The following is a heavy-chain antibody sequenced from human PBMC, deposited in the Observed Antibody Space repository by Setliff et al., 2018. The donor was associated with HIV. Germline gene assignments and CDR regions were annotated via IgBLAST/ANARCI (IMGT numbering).Heavy chain of an antibody. J-gene: IGHJ3*01. CDR2: IYFTGSS. CDR3: ARVQMAYAAFDV. V-gene: IGHV4-59*01. D-gene: IGHD4-17*01. Sequence: KPSDTLSLTCTVSGGSISTYYWSWIRQPPGKGLEWIGSIYFTGSSDNNPSLKSRVTLSVDTSKHQFSLKLSSVTAADTAVYYCARVQMAYAAFDVWGQGTMVTVSS. CDR1: GGSISTYY.